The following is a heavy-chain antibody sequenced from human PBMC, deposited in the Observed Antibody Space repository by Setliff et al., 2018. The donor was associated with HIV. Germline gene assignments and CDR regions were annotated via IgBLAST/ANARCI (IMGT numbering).Heavy chain of an antibody. V-gene: IGHV4-39*01. CDR2: MNYSGST. Sequence: SETLSLTCTASGGSISSSSYYWGGIHQPPGKGSERIASMNYSGSTYYNPSLKSRVTISVDTSKNQFSLKLSSVTAADTALYYCARRGFWSDGRAFDIWGQGTMVTVSS. D-gene: IGHD3-3*01. CDR3: ARRGFWSDGRAFDI. J-gene: IGHJ3*02. CDR1: GGSISSSSYY.